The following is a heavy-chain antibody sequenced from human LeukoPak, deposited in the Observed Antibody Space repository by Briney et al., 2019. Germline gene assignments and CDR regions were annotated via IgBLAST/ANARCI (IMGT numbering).Heavy chain of an antibody. CDR3: AGFPLGPYYYDSSGAFDI. CDR2: IYYSGST. D-gene: IGHD3-22*01. J-gene: IGHJ3*02. Sequence: SETLSLTCTVSGGSISSYYWSWIRQPPGKGLEWIGYIYYSGSTNYNPSLKSRVTISVDTSKNQFSLKLSSVTAADTAVYYCAGFPLGPYYYDSSGAFDIWGQGTMVTVSS. V-gene: IGHV4-59*08. CDR1: GGSISSYY.